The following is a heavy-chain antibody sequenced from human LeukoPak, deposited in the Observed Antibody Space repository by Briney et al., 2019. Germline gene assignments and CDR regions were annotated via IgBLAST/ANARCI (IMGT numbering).Heavy chain of an antibody. CDR1: GGSFSGYY. Sequence: PSETLSLTCAVYGGSFSGYYLSWIRQPPGKGLEWIGEINHSGSTNYNPSLKSRVTISVDTSKNQFSLKLSSVTAADTAVYYCARAIRDGYNDRKIGHFDYWGQGTLVTVSS. V-gene: IGHV4-34*01. J-gene: IGHJ4*02. CDR2: INHSGST. D-gene: IGHD5-24*01. CDR3: ARAIRDGYNDRKIGHFDY.